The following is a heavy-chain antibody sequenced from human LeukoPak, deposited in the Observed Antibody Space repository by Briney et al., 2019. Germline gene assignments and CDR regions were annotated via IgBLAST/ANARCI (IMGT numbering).Heavy chain of an antibody. CDR3: ARDLLDTYYYGSGSYKGPDY. CDR2: ISYDGSKK. Sequence: GGSLRLSCAASGFTFSSFAIHWVRQAPGKGLEWVAVISYDGSKKYYADSVRGRFTISRDNSKNTLYLQMNSLRAEDTAVYYCARDLLDTYYYGSGSYKGPDYWGQGTLVTVSS. J-gene: IGHJ4*02. V-gene: IGHV3-30*04. CDR1: GFTFSSFA. D-gene: IGHD3-10*01.